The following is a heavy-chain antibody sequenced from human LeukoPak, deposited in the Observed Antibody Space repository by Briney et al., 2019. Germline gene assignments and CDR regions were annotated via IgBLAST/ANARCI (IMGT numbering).Heavy chain of an antibody. J-gene: IGHJ3*02. Sequence: GGSLRLSCAASGFSFSTYYMNWVRQAPGKGLEWVSSMTSTGRSTYYADLLKGRFTISRDSARNSLYLQVNNLRAEDTAVYYCARGRVGSSSSAFDIWGQGTMVTVSS. CDR2: MTSTGRST. D-gene: IGHD6-6*01. CDR3: ARGRVGSSSSAFDI. V-gene: IGHV3-21*01. CDR1: GFSFSTYY.